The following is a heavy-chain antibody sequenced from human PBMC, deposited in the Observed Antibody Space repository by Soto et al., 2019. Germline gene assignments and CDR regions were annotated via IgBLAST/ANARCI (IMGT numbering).Heavy chain of an antibody. J-gene: IGHJ6*02. V-gene: IGHV3-33*01. D-gene: IGHD2-15*01. CDR2: IWYDGSNK. CDR3: ARDLRYCSAGSCLIYYYYSGMDV. Sequence: PGGSLRLSCAASGFTFSSYGMHWVRQAPGKGLEWVAVIWYDGSNKYYADSVKGRFTISRDNSKNTLYLQMNSLRAEDTAVYYCARDLRYCSAGSCLIYYYYSGMDVWGQGTTVTVYS. CDR1: GFTFSSYG.